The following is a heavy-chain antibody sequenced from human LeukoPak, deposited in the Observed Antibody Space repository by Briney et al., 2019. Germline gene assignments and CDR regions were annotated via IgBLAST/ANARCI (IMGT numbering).Heavy chain of an antibody. D-gene: IGHD3-10*01. J-gene: IGHJ4*02. CDR2: VHDSGST. V-gene: IGHV4-4*02. CDR1: GGSISNSKW. Sequence: PSETLSLTCAVSGGSISNSKWWTWVRQPPGKGLEWIGEVHDSGSTNYNPSLKSRVTISLDKSSNQLSLMLNSVTAADTAVYYCASRWELTGDPYWGQGTLVTVSS. CDR3: ASRWELTGDPY.